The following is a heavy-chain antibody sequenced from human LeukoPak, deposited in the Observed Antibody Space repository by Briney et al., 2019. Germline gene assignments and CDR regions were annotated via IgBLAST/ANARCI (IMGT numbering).Heavy chain of an antibody. D-gene: IGHD2/OR15-2a*01. CDR2: IYSGGNR. V-gene: IGHV3-66*02. J-gene: IGHJ4*02. CDR1: GFTVSSNY. Sequence: GRSLRPSCATSGFTVSSNYTSWVRQAPGKGLEWVSVIYSGGNRYYTNSVKGRFTISRDSSNNTLYLQMNSLRAEDTAVYYCARASELSRFDYWGQGTLVTVSS. CDR3: ARASELSRFDY.